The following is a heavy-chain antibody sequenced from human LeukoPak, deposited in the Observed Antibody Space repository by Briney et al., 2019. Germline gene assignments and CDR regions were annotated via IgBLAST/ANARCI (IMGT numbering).Heavy chain of an antibody. D-gene: IGHD6-19*01. CDR1: GGSISSYY. CDR2: LYYSGST. V-gene: IGHV4-59*01. Sequence: SETLSLTCTVSGGSISSYYWNWIRQPPGKGLEWISFLYYSGSTNYNPSLKSGVTISVKTSKNQFFLKLSTLTAADTAGYYYARAGSGWSFDYWGQGALVTVSS. J-gene: IGHJ4*02. CDR3: ARAGSGWSFDY.